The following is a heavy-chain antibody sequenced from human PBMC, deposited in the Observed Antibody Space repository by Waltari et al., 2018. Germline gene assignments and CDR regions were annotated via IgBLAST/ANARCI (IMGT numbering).Heavy chain of an antibody. CDR3: ARGPLLWRRGQGFDP. V-gene: IGHV4-34*01. D-gene: IGHD3-10*01. Sequence: QVQLQQWGAGLLKPSETLSLTCAVYGGSFSGYYWSWIRQPPGKGLEWIGEINHSGSTNYNPSLKRRVTISVDTSKNQFSLKLSSVTAADTAVYYCARGPLLWRRGQGFDPWGQGTLVTVSS. J-gene: IGHJ5*02. CDR1: GGSFSGYY. CDR2: INHSGST.